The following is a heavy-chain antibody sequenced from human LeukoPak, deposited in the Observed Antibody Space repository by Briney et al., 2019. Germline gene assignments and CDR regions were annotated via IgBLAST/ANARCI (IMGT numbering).Heavy chain of an antibody. CDR2: IIPIFGTA. CDR3: ASTYSGYDGPRY. CDR1: GGTFSSYA. Sequence: SVKVSCKASGGTFSSYAISWVRQAPGQGLEWMGGIIPIFGTANYAQKFQGRATITADKSTSTAYMELSSLRSEDTAVYYCASTYSGYDGPRYWGQGTLVTVSS. V-gene: IGHV1-69*06. D-gene: IGHD5-12*01. J-gene: IGHJ4*02.